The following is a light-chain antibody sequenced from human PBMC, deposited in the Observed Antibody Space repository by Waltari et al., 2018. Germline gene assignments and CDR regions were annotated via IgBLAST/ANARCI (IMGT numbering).Light chain of an antibody. CDR1: QSISSY. V-gene: IGKV1-39*01. Sequence: DIQMTQSPSSLSASVGDRVTITCRASQSISSYLNWYQQKPGKAPKLLIYAASSLQSGVPSRFSGSGSGTDFTLTISSLQAEDVAIYYCQQYSSLPLTFGGGTKVEIK. CDR3: QQYSSLPLT. J-gene: IGKJ4*01. CDR2: AAS.